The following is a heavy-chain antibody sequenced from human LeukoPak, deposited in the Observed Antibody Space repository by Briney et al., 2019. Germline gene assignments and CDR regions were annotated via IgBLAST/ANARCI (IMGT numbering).Heavy chain of an antibody. CDR2: IYYSGST. D-gene: IGHD3-22*01. J-gene: IGHJ4*02. CDR3: ARDDDSSGHFDY. V-gene: IGHV4-61*01. Sequence: SETLSLTCTVSGGSVGSGSYYWSWIRQPPGRGLEWIGYIYYSGSTNYNPSLKSRVTISVDMSKNQFSLKLSSVTAADTAVYYCARDDDSSGHFDYWGQGTLVTVSS. CDR1: GGSVGSGSYY.